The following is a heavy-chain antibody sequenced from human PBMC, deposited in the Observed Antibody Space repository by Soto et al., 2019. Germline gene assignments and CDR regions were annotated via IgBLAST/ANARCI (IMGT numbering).Heavy chain of an antibody. D-gene: IGHD3-22*01. V-gene: IGHV1-18*01. Sequence: GXSVKVSCQASVYSFTSYGISWVRQAPGQGLEWMGWISAYNGNTNYAQKLQGRVTMTTDTSTSTAYMELRSLRSDDTAVYYCARDRNLPYYYDSSGYFDYWGQGTLVTVSS. J-gene: IGHJ4*02. CDR2: ISAYNGNT. CDR3: ARDRNLPYYYDSSGYFDY. CDR1: VYSFTSYG.